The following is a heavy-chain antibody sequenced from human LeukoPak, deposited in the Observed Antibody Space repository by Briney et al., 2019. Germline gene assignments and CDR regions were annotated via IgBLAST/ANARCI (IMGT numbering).Heavy chain of an antibody. J-gene: IGHJ4*02. CDR2: ISGSGGST. V-gene: IGHV3-23*01. Sequence: GGSLRLSCAASGFTFSSSAMSWVRQARGKGLEWVSGISGSGGSTYYADSVKGRFTISRDKSKNTLYLQMNSLRVEDMAVYSCARVSKDTGGNEAFDYWGQGTLVTVSS. CDR3: ARVSKDTGGNEAFDY. CDR1: GFTFSSSA. D-gene: IGHD4-23*01.